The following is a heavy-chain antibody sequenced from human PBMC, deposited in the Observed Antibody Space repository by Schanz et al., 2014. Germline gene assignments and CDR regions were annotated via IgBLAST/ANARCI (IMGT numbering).Heavy chain of an antibody. D-gene: IGHD3-3*01. V-gene: IGHV3-23*04. CDR1: GFTFSSCA. CDR3: ARGSGTFDS. CDR2: ISSSGSST. Sequence: EVQLVESGGGLVQPGGSLRLSCAASGFTFSSCAMSWVRQAPGKGLEWVSAISSSGSSTFYADSVKGRFTISRDNSKSTLYLQMNSLSAEDTAIYYCARGSGTFDSWGQGTLVTVSS. J-gene: IGHJ4*02.